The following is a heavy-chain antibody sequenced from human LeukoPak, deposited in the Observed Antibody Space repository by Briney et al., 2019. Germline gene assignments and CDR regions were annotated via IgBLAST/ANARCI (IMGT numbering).Heavy chain of an antibody. Sequence: GASVKVSCKASGGTFSSYTISWVRQAPGQGLEWMGIINPSGGSTSYAQKFQGRVTMTRDTSTSTVYMELSSLRSEDTAVYYCAREGGIVVVPAAIPNWFDPWGQGTLVTVSS. D-gene: IGHD2-2*02. CDR1: GGTFSSYT. J-gene: IGHJ5*02. CDR2: INPSGGST. CDR3: AREGGIVVVPAAIPNWFDP. V-gene: IGHV1-46*03.